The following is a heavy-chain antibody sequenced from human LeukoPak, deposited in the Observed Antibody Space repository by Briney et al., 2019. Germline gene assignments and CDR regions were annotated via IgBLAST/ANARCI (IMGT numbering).Heavy chain of an antibody. V-gene: IGHV5-51*01. CDR3: ARRVVVASTSLGDFDY. CDR1: GYSFTSYW. Sequence: GESLKISCKGSGYSFTSYWIAWLRQMPGKGLEWMGIIYPGDSDTRYSPSFQGLVTISADKSISTAYLQWRSLKASDTAMFFCARRVVVASTSLGDFDYWGQGTLVTVSS. D-gene: IGHD2-15*01. CDR2: IYPGDSDT. J-gene: IGHJ4*02.